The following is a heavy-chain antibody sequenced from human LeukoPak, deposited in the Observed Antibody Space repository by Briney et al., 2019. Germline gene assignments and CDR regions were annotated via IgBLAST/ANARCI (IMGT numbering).Heavy chain of an antibody. J-gene: IGHJ5*02. D-gene: IGHD2-2*01. CDR2: INPNSGST. Sequence: ASVKVSCKPSGYTFTAYYMHSVRQAPGQGREWMGWINPNSGSTNYAQKYQSRVTMTRDTSISTDYMELSRLRSDDTAVYYCARDGVDDIVVVPAGLNWFDPWGQGTLVTVSS. CDR3: ARDGVDDIVVVPAGLNWFDP. V-gene: IGHV1-2*02. CDR1: GYTFTAYY.